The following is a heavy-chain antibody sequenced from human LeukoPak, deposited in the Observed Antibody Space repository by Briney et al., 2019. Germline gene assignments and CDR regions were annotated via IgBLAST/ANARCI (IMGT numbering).Heavy chain of an antibody. CDR3: ATDLPHYDILTGYHFEY. Sequence: ASVKVSCKASGYTFTGYYMHWVRQAPGQGLEWMGWINPNSGGTNYAQKFQGRVTMTRDTSISTAYMELSRLRSDDTAVYYCATDLPHYDILTGYHFEYWGQGTLVTVSS. J-gene: IGHJ4*02. CDR2: INPNSGGT. D-gene: IGHD3-9*01. V-gene: IGHV1-2*02. CDR1: GYTFTGYY.